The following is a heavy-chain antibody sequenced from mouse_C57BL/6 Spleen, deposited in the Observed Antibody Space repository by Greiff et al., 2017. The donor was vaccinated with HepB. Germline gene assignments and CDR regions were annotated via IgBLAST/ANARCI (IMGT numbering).Heavy chain of an antibody. J-gene: IGHJ2*01. CDR3: ARSSDGYDEDFDY. CDR1: GYAFSSSW. D-gene: IGHD2-2*01. Sequence: QVQLQQSGPELVKPGASVKISCKASGYAFSSSWMHWVKQRPGKGLEWIGRIYPGDGDTNYNGKFKGKATLTADKSSSTAYMRLSSLTSEDSAVYFCARSSDGYDEDFDYWGQGTTLTVSS. V-gene: IGHV1-82*01. CDR2: IYPGDGDT.